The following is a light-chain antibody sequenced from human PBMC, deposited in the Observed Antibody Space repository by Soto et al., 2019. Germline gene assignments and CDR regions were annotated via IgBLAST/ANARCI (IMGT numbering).Light chain of an antibody. CDR3: SSYGASSTL. CDR2: DVS. Sequence: QSALTQPASVSGSPGQSITIPCTGTSNDIGGYNYVSWYQQHPGKVPKLMIFDVSYRPSGISDRFSGSKSGNTASLTISGLQPEDEADYYCSSYGASSTLFGGGNKVTVL. J-gene: IGLJ2*01. V-gene: IGLV2-14*03. CDR1: SNDIGGYNY.